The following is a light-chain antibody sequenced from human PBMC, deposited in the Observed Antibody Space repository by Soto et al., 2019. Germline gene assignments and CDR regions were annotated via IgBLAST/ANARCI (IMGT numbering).Light chain of an antibody. CDR3: HQYNSFSPWT. J-gene: IGKJ1*01. CDR1: QSIRGW. CDR2: DAS. V-gene: IGKV1-5*01. Sequence: DIQMTQSPSTLSASVGDRVTITCRASQSIRGWLAWYQQKPEKAPNLLIYDASRLKSGVPSRFSGRGSGTEFTLTITSLQPDDFATYYCHQYNSFSPWTFGQGTKVEVK.